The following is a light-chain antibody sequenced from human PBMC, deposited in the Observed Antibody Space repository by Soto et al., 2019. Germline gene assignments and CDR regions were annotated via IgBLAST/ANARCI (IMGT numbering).Light chain of an antibody. CDR2: AAS. Sequence: DIQMTQSPSTLSASVGDRVTITCRASQSISSWLAWYQQKPGKAPKLLIYAASSLQSGVPSRFGGSGSGTDFTLTISSLQPEDFATYYCQQSYSTPPWTFGQGTKVDIK. V-gene: IGKV1-39*01. CDR3: QQSYSTPPWT. J-gene: IGKJ1*01. CDR1: QSISSW.